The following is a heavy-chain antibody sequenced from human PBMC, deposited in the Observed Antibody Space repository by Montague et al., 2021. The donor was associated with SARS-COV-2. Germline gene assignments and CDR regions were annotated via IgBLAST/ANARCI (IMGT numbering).Heavy chain of an antibody. V-gene: IGHV3-53*01. Sequence: SLSLSCAASGFPVSSNYMSWVRQAPGKGLEWVSVIYSGGSTYYADSVKGRFTISRDNSKNTPYLQMNSLRAEDTAVYYCARDAEGIAARRSDAFDIWGQGTMVTVSS. CDR2: IYSGGST. D-gene: IGHD6-6*01. CDR3: ARDAEGIAARRSDAFDI. CDR1: GFPVSSNY. J-gene: IGHJ3*02.